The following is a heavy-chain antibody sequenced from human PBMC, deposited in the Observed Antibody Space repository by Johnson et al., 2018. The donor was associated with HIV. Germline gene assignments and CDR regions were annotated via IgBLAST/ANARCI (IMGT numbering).Heavy chain of an antibody. V-gene: IGHV3-NL1*01. CDR3: AKELADSSGYYADAFDI. Sequence: QVQLVESGGGVVQPGRSLRLSCAASGFTFSRYAMHWVRQAPGKGLEWVSVIYSGGSTYYADSVKGRFTIPSDNSKNTLYLHMNSLRAKDTAVHYCAKELADSSGYYADAFDIWGQGTMVTVSS. D-gene: IGHD3-22*01. CDR2: IYSGGST. CDR1: GFTFSRYA. J-gene: IGHJ3*02.